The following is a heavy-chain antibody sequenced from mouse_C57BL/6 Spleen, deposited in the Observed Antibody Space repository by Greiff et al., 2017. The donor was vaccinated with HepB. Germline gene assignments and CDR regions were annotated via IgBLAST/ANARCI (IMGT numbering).Heavy chain of an antibody. Sequence: VQLQQPGAELVKPGASVKLSCKASGYTFTSYWMHWVKQRPGQGLEWIGMIHPNSGSTNYNEKFKSKATLTVDKSSSTAYMQLSSLTSEDSAVYYCARSGFDTTVVHYYAMDYWGQGTSVTVSS. CDR1: GYTFTSYW. V-gene: IGHV1-64*01. CDR2: IHPNSGST. D-gene: IGHD1-1*01. J-gene: IGHJ4*01. CDR3: ARSGFDTTVVHYYAMDY.